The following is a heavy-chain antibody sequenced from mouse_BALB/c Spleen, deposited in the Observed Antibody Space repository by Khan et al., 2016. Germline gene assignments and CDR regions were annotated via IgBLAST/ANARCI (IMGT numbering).Heavy chain of an antibody. CDR1: GFNIKDTY. Sequence: VQLQQPGAELVKPGASVKLSCTASGFNIKDTYMHWVKQRPEQGLEWIGRIDPANGNTKYDPKFQGKANITADTSSNTAYLQISSLTTEDTAVYYCASINAWGQGTTLTVSS. V-gene: IGHV14-3*02. J-gene: IGHJ2*01. CDR2: IDPANGNT. CDR3: ASINA.